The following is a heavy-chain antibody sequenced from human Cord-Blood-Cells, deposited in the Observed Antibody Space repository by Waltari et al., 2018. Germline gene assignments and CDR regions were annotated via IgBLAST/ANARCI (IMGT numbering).Heavy chain of an antibody. CDR1: GFTFDDYA. D-gene: IGHD5-12*01. CDR3: TRKHGDIDY. CDR2: ISVDGGST. J-gene: IGHJ4*02. V-gene: IGHV3-43*02. Sequence: EVQLVESGGGVVQPGGSLRLSCAASGFTFDDYAMLWVRQASGKGLDCGSLISVDGGSTYYADSVKGRFTISRDNSKNSLYLQMNSLRTEDTALYYCTRKHGDIDYWGQGTLVTVSS.